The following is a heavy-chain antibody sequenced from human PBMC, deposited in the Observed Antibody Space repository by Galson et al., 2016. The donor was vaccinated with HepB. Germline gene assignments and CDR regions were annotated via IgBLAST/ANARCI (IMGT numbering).Heavy chain of an antibody. CDR2: MWYDGSNQ. Sequence: SLRLSCAASGFSLSNYDIHWVRQAPGKGLEWVAVMWYDGSNQSYADSVKGRFTASRHNSKNTLYLQMTSLRVEDTAVYYCAKEGGSSGLLWGQGTLVTVSS. D-gene: IGHD3-22*01. CDR3: AKEGGSSGLL. V-gene: IGHV3-33*06. CDR1: GFSLSNYD. J-gene: IGHJ4*02.